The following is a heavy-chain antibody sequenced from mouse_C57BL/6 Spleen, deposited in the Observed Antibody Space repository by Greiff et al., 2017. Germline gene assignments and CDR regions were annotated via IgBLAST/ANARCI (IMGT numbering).Heavy chain of an antibody. J-gene: IGHJ3*01. V-gene: IGHV1-80*01. Sequence: VQLQQSGAELVKPGASVKISCKASGYAFSSYWMNWVKQRPGKGLEWIGQIYPGDGDTNYNGKFKGKATLTADKSSSTAYMQRSSLTSEDSAVYFCARSRYGYDEAGFAYWGQGTLVTVSA. CDR2: IYPGDGDT. CDR1: GYAFSSYW. CDR3: ARSRYGYDEAGFAY. D-gene: IGHD2-2*01.